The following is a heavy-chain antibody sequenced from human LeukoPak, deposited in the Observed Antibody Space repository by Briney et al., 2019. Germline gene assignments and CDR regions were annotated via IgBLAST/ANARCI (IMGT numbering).Heavy chain of an antibody. V-gene: IGHV4-61*08. Sequence: SETLSLTCAVSGGSISSGGYSWSWIRLPPGKGLEWVGHMYYSGTTKYNPSLKSRVTISVDTSKNQFSLRLSSVTAADTAVYFCARAGSIYGWFDYWGQGTLVTVSS. CDR3: ARAGSIYGWFDY. J-gene: IGHJ4*02. CDR1: GGSISSGGYS. CDR2: MYYSGTT. D-gene: IGHD5-18*01.